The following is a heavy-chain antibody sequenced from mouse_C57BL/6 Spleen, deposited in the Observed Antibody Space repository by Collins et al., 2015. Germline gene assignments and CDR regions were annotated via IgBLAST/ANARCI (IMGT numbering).Heavy chain of an antibody. J-gene: IGHJ2*01. CDR2: INPNNGGT. CDR1: GYTFTDYY. CDR3: ARGGYGKGGYYFDY. Sequence: EVQLQQSGPELVKPGASVKISCKASGYTFTDYYMNWVKQSHGKSLEWIGDINPNNGGTSYNQKFKGKATLTVDKSSSTAYMELRSLTSEDSAVYYCARGGYGKGGYYFDYWGQGTTLTVSS. V-gene: IGHV1-26*01. D-gene: IGHD2-2*01.